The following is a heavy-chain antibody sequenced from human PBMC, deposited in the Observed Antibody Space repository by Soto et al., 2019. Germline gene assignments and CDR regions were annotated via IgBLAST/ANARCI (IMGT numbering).Heavy chain of an antibody. D-gene: IGHD5-18*01. CDR2: MNAGVGNT. CDR1: GYTFTDYD. V-gene: IGHV1-3*01. Sequence: GASVKVSCKASGYTFTDYDLHWVRQAPGQRLEWMGWMNAGVGNTLYSQKFQGRITITRDTSASTAYMELNSLKSEDTAIYYCARDTGYTFGSLNYWGPGTLVTVSS. J-gene: IGHJ4*02. CDR3: ARDTGYTFGSLNY.